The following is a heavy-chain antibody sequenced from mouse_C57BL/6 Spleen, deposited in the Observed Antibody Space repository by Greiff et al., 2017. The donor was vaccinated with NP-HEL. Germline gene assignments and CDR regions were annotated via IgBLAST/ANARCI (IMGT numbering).Heavy chain of an antibody. Sequence: EVQLVESGGGLVKPGGSLKLSCAASGFTFSDYGMHWVRQAPEKGLEWVAYISSGSSTIYYADTVKGRFTISRDNAKNTLFLQMTSLRSEDTAMYYCAITYDYDFDYWGQGTTLTVSS. CDR3: AITYDYDFDY. V-gene: IGHV5-17*01. CDR2: ISSGSSTI. CDR1: GFTFSDYG. D-gene: IGHD2-4*01. J-gene: IGHJ2*01.